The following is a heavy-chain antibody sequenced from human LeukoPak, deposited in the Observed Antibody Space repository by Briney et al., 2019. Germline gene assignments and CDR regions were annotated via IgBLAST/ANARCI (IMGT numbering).Heavy chain of an antibody. Sequence: SKTLSLTCTVSGDSIRSSAYYWNWIRQPPGKGLEWIGYIYYSGTANYNPSLKSRVTMSVDTSKNQFSLKLSSVTAADTAVYYCARGRTWFDPWGQGTLVTVSS. V-gene: IGHV4-61*08. CDR2: IYYSGTA. CDR3: ARGRTWFDP. J-gene: IGHJ5*02. CDR1: GDSIRSSAYY.